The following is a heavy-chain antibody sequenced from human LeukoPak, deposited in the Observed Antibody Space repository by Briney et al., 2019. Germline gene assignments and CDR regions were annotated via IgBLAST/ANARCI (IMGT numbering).Heavy chain of an antibody. CDR1: GYTLISYA. V-gene: IGHV1-18*01. CDR2: ITAYNGYT. D-gene: IGHD6-19*01. CDR3: ARDLSAVAGEYYFDY. J-gene: IGHJ4*02. Sequence: ASVKVSCKASGYTLISYAISWVRQAPGQGLEWMGWITAYNGYTTYAQKLQGRVTMTTDTSTSTAYMELRSLMSDDTAVYYCARDLSAVAGEYYFDYWGQGTLVTVSS.